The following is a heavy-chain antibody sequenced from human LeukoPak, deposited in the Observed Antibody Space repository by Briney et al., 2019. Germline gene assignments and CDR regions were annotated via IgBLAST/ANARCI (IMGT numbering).Heavy chain of an antibody. J-gene: IGHJ2*01. CDR2: IYTSGST. Sequence: SETLSLTCTVSGGSIFSYYWNWIRQPAGKGLEWIGHIYTSGSTNYNPSLKSRVTMSVDTSKNQFSLKLSSVTAADTAVYYCARWGSHSYWYFGLWGRGTLVTVSS. D-gene: IGHD7-27*01. CDR1: GGSIFSYY. CDR3: ARWGSHSYWYFGL. V-gene: IGHV4-4*07.